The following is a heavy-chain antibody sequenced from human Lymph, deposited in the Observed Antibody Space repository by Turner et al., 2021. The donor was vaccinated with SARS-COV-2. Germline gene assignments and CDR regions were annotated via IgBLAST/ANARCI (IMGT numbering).Heavy chain of an antibody. CDR1: GIIVSRNY. V-gene: IGHV3-53*02. D-gene: IGHD6-13*01. CDR3: ARDLGTYGMDF. CDR2: IYSGGTT. J-gene: IGHJ6*02. Sequence: EVQLVETGGGLIQPGGYLRLSCAASGIIVSRNYMNWVRQAPGKGLECVSVIYSGGTTYYADSVKGRFTISRDNSKNTLYLQMNSLRVEDTAVYYCARDLGTYGMDFWGQGTTVTVSS.